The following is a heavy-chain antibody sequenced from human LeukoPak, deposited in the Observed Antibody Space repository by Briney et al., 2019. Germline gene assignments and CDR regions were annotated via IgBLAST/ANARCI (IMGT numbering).Heavy chain of an antibody. Sequence: GGSLRLSCAASGFTFSSYWMHWVRRAPGKGLEWVSRVSSEGKSTSFADSVKGRFTISRDNAKNTLYLQMSGLRAEDTAVYYCARGPEMTFYYFDSWGQGTLVTVSS. CDR3: ARGPEMTFYYFDS. CDR1: GFTFSSYW. CDR2: VSSEGKST. J-gene: IGHJ4*02. V-gene: IGHV3-74*01. D-gene: IGHD2/OR15-2a*01.